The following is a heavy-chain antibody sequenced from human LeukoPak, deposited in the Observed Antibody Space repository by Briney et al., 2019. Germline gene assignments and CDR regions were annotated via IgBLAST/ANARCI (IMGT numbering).Heavy chain of an antibody. Sequence: PSETLSLTCTVSGDPISRGRYYWSWVRQPAGKELEWIGRIYASGKTDYNPYTPSLKSRVAMSLDTSKDQVSLYLTSVTAADTAMYFCARSFSEKFYFESWGQGTLVTVSS. J-gene: IGHJ4*02. D-gene: IGHD1-26*01. CDR3: ARSFSEKFYFES. V-gene: IGHV4-61*02. CDR1: GDPISRGRYY. CDR2: IYASGKT.